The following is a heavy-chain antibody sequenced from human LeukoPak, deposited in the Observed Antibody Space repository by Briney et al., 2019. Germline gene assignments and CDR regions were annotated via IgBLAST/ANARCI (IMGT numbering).Heavy chain of an antibody. Sequence: GGSLRLSCAASGFTFSTYTMHWVRQAPGKGLEYVSAISSDGVNTYYANSVKGRFTISRDNSKNTLYRQMGSLRGEDMAVYYCARDEYGDYIFNYWGQGTQVTVSS. D-gene: IGHD4-17*01. CDR1: GFTFSTYT. CDR3: ARDEYGDYIFNY. CDR2: ISSDGVNT. J-gene: IGHJ4*02. V-gene: IGHV3-64*01.